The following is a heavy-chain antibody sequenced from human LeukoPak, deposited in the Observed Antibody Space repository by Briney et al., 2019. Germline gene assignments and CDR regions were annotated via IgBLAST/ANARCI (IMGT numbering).Heavy chain of an antibody. Sequence: PWGSLRLSCAASGFAFGSYYMNWVRQAPGKGLEWVANIKRDGSVENDVDSVRGRFTISRDNAKNSVYLQMNSLRADDTALYYCVRGHYADYTSQGTLVTVST. V-gene: IGHV3-7*01. CDR2: IKRDGSVE. J-gene: IGHJ4*02. CDR3: VRGHYADY. CDR1: GFAFGSYY.